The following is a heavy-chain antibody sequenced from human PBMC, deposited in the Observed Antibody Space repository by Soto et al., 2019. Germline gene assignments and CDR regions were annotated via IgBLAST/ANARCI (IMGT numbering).Heavy chain of an antibody. Sequence: EASVKVSCKASGYTFTSYAMHWVRQAPGQRLEWMGWINAGNGNTYYSQNFKDRVTFTRDTIATTVFMELTSLTSEDTAVYYCARDQSGIGYYVDWFDPWGQGTLVTVS. CDR2: INAGNGNT. V-gene: IGHV1-3*01. D-gene: IGHD3-10*02. CDR1: GYTFTSYA. CDR3: ARDQSGIGYYVDWFDP. J-gene: IGHJ5*02.